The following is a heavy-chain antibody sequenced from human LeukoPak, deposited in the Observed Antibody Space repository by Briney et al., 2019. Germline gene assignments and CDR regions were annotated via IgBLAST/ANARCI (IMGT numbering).Heavy chain of an antibody. Sequence: SETLSLTCTVSGGSISSSSYYWGWGRQPPGKGREWVGSIYYSGSTYNNPSRKRRVTISVDTSKTQFSLKLSSVTAADTAVYYCARGHWNYIIDYWGQGTLVTVSS. CDR1: GGSISSSSYY. J-gene: IGHJ4*02. CDR3: ARGHWNYIIDY. V-gene: IGHV4-39*07. CDR2: IYYSGST. D-gene: IGHD1-7*01.